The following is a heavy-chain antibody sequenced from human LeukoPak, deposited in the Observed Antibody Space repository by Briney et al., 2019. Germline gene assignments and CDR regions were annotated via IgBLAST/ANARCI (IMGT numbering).Heavy chain of an antibody. CDR2: IKKTGSET. V-gene: IGHV3-7*01. CDR3: AREDGYCSGGNCYSYFDS. Sequence: GGSLRLSCAASGFTFSSFSMIWVRQAPGKGLEWVAYIKKTGSETYYVDSVKGRFTITRDNARNSVFLQMNSLRAEDTAVYYCAREDGYCSGGNCYSYFDSWGQGTLVTVSS. CDR1: GFTFSSFS. D-gene: IGHD2-15*01. J-gene: IGHJ4*02.